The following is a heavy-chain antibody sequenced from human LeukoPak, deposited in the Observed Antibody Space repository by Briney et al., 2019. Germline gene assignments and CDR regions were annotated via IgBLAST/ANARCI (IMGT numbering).Heavy chain of an antibody. J-gene: IGHJ4*02. CDR1: GGSFSGYY. V-gene: IGHV4-34*01. Sequence: PSGTLSLTCAVYGGSFSGYYWSWIRQSPGKGLQWIGEINHGGTTNYNPSLESRVTISVDTSKSQFSLKVTSVTAADTALYYCARGPSTAARPGFDYWGRGALVTVSS. CDR2: INHGGTT. D-gene: IGHD6-6*01. CDR3: ARGPSTAARPGFDY.